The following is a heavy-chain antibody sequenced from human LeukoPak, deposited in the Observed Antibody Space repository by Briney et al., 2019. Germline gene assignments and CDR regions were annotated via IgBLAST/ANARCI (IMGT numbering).Heavy chain of an antibody. D-gene: IGHD3-10*01. CDR1: GGSTSSSNYY. CDR3: ASSGGTLDP. CDR2: IYYSGST. J-gene: IGHJ5*02. V-gene: IGHV4-39*07. Sequence: SETLSLTCTVSGGSTSSSNYYWTWIRQPPGKGLEWIGSIYYSGSTYYNPSLKSRVTISVDTSKNRFSLKLSSVTAADTAVYYCASSGGTLDPWGQGTLVTVSS.